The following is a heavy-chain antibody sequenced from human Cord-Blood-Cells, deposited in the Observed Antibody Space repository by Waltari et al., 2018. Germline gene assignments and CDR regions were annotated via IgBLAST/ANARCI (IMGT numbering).Heavy chain of an antibody. CDR2: INHSGSN. CDR3: ARGDYYDSSGYYYYYYYGMDV. D-gene: IGHD3-22*01. J-gene: IGHJ6*02. CDR1: GGSFSGYY. Sequence: QVQLQQWGAGLLKPSETLSLTCAVYGGSFSGYYWSWIRQPPGKGLEWIGEINHSGSNNYNPSLKSRVTISVDTSKNQFSLKLSSVTAAYTAVYYCARGDYYDSSGYYYYYYYGMDVWGQGTTVTVAS. V-gene: IGHV4-34*01.